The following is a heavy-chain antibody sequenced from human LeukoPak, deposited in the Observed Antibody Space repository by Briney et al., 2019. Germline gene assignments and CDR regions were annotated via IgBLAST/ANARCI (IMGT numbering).Heavy chain of an antibody. J-gene: IGHJ4*02. CDR1: GFTFSNAW. V-gene: IGHV3-15*01. CDR2: IKSKTDGGTT. D-gene: IGHD2-21*02. Sequence: GGSLRLSCAASGFTFSNAWMSWVRQAPGKGLEWVGRIKSKTDGGTTDYAAPVKGRFAISRDGSKNTLYLQMNSLKTEDTAVYYCTKRPTYCGGDCYPNWGQGTLVTVSS. CDR3: TKRPTYCGGDCYPN.